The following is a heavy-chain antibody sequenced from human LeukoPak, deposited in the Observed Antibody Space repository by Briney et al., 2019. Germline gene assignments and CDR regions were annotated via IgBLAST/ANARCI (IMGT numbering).Heavy chain of an antibody. D-gene: IGHD1-26*01. V-gene: IGHV4-61*02. CDR1: GGSISSGSYY. CDR3: ARGSGSYYFDY. Sequence: TSETLSLTCTVSGGSISSGSYYWSWIRQPAGKGLEWIGRIYTSGSTNYNPSLKSRVTISVDTSKNQFSLKLSSVTAADTAVYYCARGSGSYYFDYWGQGTLVTVSS. J-gene: IGHJ4*02. CDR2: IYTSGST.